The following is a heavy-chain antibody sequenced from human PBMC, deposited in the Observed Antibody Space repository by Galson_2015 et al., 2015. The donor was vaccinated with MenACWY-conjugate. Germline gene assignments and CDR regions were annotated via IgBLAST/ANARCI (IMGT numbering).Heavy chain of an antibody. CDR3: AKSDNSGWYVGFDY. V-gene: IGHV3-23*01. CDR2: ISASGDNT. D-gene: IGHD6-19*01. J-gene: IGHJ4*02. Sequence: LRLSCAASGFPFSNYAMSWVRQAPGKGLEWVSAISASGDNTYYADSVKGRFTISRDNPKNTFHLQMTNLRGEDTALYYCAKSDNSGWYVGFDYWGQGTLVTVSS. CDR1: GFPFSNYA.